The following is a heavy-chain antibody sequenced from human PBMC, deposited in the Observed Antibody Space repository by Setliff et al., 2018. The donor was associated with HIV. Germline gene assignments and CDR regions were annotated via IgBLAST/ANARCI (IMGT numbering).Heavy chain of an antibody. CDR2: IYYSGST. CDR3: ASRVYYYDSSGYLREEGFDP. J-gene: IGHJ5*02. D-gene: IGHD3-22*01. V-gene: IGHV4-39*01. CDR1: GGSISNSRYY. Sequence: PSETLSLTCTVSGGSISNSRYYWSWIRQPPGKGLEWIGSIYYSGSTYYNPSLKSRVTISVDTSKYQFSLKLSSVTAADAAVYYCASRVYYYDSSGYLREEGFDPWGQGTLVTVS.